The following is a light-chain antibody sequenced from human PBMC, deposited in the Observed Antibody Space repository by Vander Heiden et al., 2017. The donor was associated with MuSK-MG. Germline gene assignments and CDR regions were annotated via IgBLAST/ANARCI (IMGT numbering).Light chain of an antibody. J-gene: IGKJ1*01. CDR3: QHYSTYPWT. CDR1: QPISTW. Sequence: DIQMTQSPSTLSASVGDRVTISCRASQPISTWLAWYQQKPGKAPKLLMSKASALESGVPSRFSGSGSGTEFTLTISSLQPDDCATYYCQHYSTYPWTFGQGTKVDI. V-gene: IGKV1-5*03. CDR2: KAS.